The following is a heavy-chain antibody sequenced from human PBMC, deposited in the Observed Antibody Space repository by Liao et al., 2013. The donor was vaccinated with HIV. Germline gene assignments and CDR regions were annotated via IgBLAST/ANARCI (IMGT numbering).Heavy chain of an antibody. CDR2: IS. CDR1: GGSISSGSYY. D-gene: IGHD3-22*01. J-gene: IGHJ2*01. CDR3: ARGRGLWLVNWHFDL. Sequence: QVQLQESGPGLVKPSQTLSLTCTVSGGSISSGSYYWSWIRQPTGKGLEWIGHISTSRVTISVDKSKNQFSLKMNSVTAADTATYFCARGRGLWLVNWHFDLWGRGTLVSVSS. V-gene: IGHV4-61*02.